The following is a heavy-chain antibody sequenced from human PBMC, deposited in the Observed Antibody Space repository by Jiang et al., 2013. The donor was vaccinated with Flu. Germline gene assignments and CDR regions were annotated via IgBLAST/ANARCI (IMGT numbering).Heavy chain of an antibody. V-gene: IGHV3-33*08. CDR2: IWYDGSNK. CDR1: GFTFSSYG. CDR3: ARTYSSSWYYYYGMDV. J-gene: IGHJ6*02. D-gene: IGHD6-13*01. Sequence: QLLESGGDLAQPGGSLRLSCVVSGFTFSSYGMHWVRQAPGKGLEWVAVIWYDGSNKYYADSVKGRFTISRDNSKNTLYLQMNSLRAEDTAVYYCARTYSSSWYYYYGMDVWGQGTTVTVSS.